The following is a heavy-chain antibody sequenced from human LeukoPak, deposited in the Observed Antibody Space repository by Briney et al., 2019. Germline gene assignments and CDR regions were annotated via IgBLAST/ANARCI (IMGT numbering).Heavy chain of an antibody. CDR1: GGSISSYY. J-gene: IGHJ4*02. V-gene: IGHV4-59*01. CDR3: ARVSDISGYYYYFDY. Sequence: PSETLSLTCTVSGGSISSYYWTWIRQPPGKGLEWIGYIYYRGNTNYNPSLKSRVTISVDTSRNQFSLKLSSVTAADTAVYYCARVSDISGYYYYFDYWGQGTLVTVSS. CDR2: IYYRGNT. D-gene: IGHD3-22*01.